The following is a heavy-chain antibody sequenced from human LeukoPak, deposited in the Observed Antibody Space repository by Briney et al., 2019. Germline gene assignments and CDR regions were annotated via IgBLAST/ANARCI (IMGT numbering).Heavy chain of an antibody. CDR1: GFTFDDYA. CDR3: AKYAMSSGYI. Sequence: PGGSLRLSCAASGFTFDDYAMHWVRQAPGKGLEWVSGISWNSGSIGYADSVKGRFTISRDNAKNSLYLQMNSLRTEDTALYYCAKYAMSSGYIWGQGTLVTVSS. CDR2: ISWNSGSI. J-gene: IGHJ4*02. V-gene: IGHV3-9*01. D-gene: IGHD3-22*01.